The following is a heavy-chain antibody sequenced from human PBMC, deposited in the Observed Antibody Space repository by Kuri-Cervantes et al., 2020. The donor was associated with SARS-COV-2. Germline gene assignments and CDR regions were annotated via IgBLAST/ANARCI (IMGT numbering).Heavy chain of an antibody. Sequence: GESLKISCAASGFTFSSYGMHWVRQAPGKGLEWEAVIWYDGSNKYYADSVKGRFTISRDNSKNTLYLQMNSLRAEDTAVYYCARDRVVIATKGQLNYYYYYMDVWGKGTTVTVSS. J-gene: IGHJ6*03. CDR1: GFTFSSYG. D-gene: IGHD2-21*01. V-gene: IGHV3-33*01. CDR3: ARDRVVIATKGQLNYYYYYMDV. CDR2: IWYDGSNK.